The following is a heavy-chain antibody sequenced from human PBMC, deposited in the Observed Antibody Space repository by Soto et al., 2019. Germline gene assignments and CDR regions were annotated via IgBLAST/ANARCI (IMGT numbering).Heavy chain of an antibody. J-gene: IGHJ4*02. CDR1: GFTISSYG. Sequence: PGGPMRVSCAASGFTISSYGRHWVRQAPGKGLEWVAVISYDGSNKYYADSVKGRFTISRDNSKNTLYLQMNSLRAEDTAVYYCAVKSGYFDYWGQGTLVTVSS. V-gene: IGHV3-30-3*01. D-gene: IGHD3-10*01. CDR3: AVKSGYFDY. CDR2: ISYDGSNK.